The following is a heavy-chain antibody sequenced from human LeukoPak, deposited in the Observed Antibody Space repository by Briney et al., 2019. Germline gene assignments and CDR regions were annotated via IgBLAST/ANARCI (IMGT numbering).Heavy chain of an antibody. V-gene: IGHV4-59*01. Sequence: SETLSLTCTVSGGSNSSYYWSWIRQPPGKGLEWIGYIYYSGSTNYNPSLKSRVTISVDTSKNQFSLKLSSVTAADTAVYYCARLPRRGPYYYGMDVWGQGTTVTVSS. CDR2: IYYSGST. J-gene: IGHJ6*02. D-gene: IGHD2-15*01. CDR1: GGSNSSYY. CDR3: ARLPRRGPYYYGMDV.